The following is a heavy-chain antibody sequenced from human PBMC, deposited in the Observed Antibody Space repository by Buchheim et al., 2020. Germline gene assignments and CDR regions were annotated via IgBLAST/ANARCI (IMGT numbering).Heavy chain of an antibody. CDR3: AGDGVVLVAAYYYYYVLDV. J-gene: IGHJ6*02. V-gene: IGHV1-46*01. CDR2: INPSGGST. Sequence: QVQLVQSGAEVKKPGASVKVSCKASGYTFTSYYMHWVRQAPGQGLEWMGIINPSGGSTSYAQKFQGRVTMTRDTPTSTVYMGLSGLGSENTALYYCAGDGVVLVAAYYYYYVLDVGAKGP. CDR1: GYTFTSYY. D-gene: IGHD2-15*01.